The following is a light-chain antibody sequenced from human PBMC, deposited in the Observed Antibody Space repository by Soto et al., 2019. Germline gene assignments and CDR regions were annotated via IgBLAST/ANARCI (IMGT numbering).Light chain of an antibody. V-gene: IGKV3-11*01. Sequence: EIVLTQSPATLSLSPGERATLSCRASQSVSSYLAWYQQKPGQAPRLLIYDASNRATGMPARFSGSGSGTDFARTISSLDPEDFAVYYCQQRSYWPRTFGQGTKVEVK. CDR3: QQRSYWPRT. CDR1: QSVSSY. CDR2: DAS. J-gene: IGKJ1*01.